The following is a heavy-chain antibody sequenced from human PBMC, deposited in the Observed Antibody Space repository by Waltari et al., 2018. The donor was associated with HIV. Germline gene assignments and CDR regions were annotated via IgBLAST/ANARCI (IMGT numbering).Heavy chain of an antibody. D-gene: IGHD2-8*01. CDR2: INQNGSEQ. V-gene: IGHV3-7*04. Sequence: VQLVASGGGLVQPGGSLRLSCSASGFDLSSYWMTWVRQAPGKGLEWVANINQNGSEQYYAESVKGRFTISRDNAKKSLSLQMNSLRVADSAIYYCAGGPNWDWGQGIRSPSPQ. J-gene: IGHJ4*02. CDR1: GFDLSSYW. CDR3: AGGPNWD.